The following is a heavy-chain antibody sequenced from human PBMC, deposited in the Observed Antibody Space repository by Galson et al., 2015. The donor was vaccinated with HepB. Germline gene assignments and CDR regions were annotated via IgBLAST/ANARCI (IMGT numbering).Heavy chain of an antibody. D-gene: IGHD3/OR15-3a*01. Sequence: QSGAAVKKPGESPRISCKGSGYTFSNYWISWVRQMPGKGLERMGRIDPSDAYSNYSPSFQGHVTISADTSISTAYLQWTSLKASDTAIYYCSGSMYEVWTGFDFWGQGTLVTVSS. CDR1: GYTFSNYW. J-gene: IGHJ4*02. CDR2: IDPSDAYS. V-gene: IGHV5-10-1*01. CDR3: SGSMYEVWTGFDF.